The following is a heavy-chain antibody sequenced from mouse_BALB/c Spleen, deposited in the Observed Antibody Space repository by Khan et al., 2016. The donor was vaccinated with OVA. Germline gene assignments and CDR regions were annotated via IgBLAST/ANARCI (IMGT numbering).Heavy chain of an antibody. D-gene: IGHD2-10*01. CDR2: INTYTGEP. V-gene: IGHV9-3-1*01. J-gene: IGHJ4*01. CDR1: GYTFISFG. CDR3: ARPPYFSYTLDY. Sequence: QLVQSGPELKKPGETVKISCKASGYTFISFGMNWVKQSPGKALKWMGWINTYTGEPTYADDFKGRFAFSLETSASTAYLQINNLKNEDTATYFCARPPYFSYTLDYWGQGTSGTVSS.